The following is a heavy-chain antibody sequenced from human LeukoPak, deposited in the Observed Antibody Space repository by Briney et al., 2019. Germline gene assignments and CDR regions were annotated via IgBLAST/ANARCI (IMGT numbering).Heavy chain of an antibody. CDR1: GFTFSSYA. D-gene: IGHD5-18*01. Sequence: PGGSLRLSCAASGFTFSSYARHWVRQAPGKGLEWGAVISYDGSNKYYADSVKGRFTISRHKSKHTLYLQMNSESAEDTPVYHCERDKNTAMDFEYWGQGTLVTVS. CDR3: ERDKNTAMDFEY. CDR2: ISYDGSNK. J-gene: IGHJ4*02. V-gene: IGHV3-30*04.